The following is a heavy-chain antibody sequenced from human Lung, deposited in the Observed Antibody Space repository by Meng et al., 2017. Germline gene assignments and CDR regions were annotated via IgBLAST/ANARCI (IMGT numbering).Heavy chain of an antibody. V-gene: IGHV3-30*01. CDR3: ARDLGRETYFFDY. J-gene: IGHJ4*02. CDR1: GFTFSTHA. Sequence: QWQLVESGGGVVQPGRSLRLSCATSGFTFSTHAMHWVRQAPGKGLEWVAIISYDGSYKYYADSVQGRFTISRDNSKNTLYLQMNSLTTEDTAVYYCARDLGRETYFFDYWGQGTLVTVSS. CDR2: ISYDGSYK. D-gene: IGHD2/OR15-2a*01.